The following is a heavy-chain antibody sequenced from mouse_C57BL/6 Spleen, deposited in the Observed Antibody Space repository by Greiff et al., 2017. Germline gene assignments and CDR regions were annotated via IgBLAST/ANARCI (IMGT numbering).Heavy chain of an antibody. CDR1: GYTFTDYY. CDR3: ARNWWGDWYFDV. Sequence: EVQLQQSGPVLVKPGASVKMSCKASGYTFTDYYMNWVKQSHGKSLEWIGVINPYNGGTSYNQKFKGKATLTVDKSSSTAYMELNSLTSEDSAVYYCARNWWGDWYFDVWGTGTTVTVSS. CDR2: INPYNGGT. D-gene: IGHD1-1*02. J-gene: IGHJ1*03. V-gene: IGHV1-19*01.